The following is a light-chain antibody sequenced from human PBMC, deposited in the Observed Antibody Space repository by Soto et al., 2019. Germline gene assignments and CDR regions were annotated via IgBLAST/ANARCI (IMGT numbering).Light chain of an antibody. CDR1: QGISSY. J-gene: IGKJ4*01. V-gene: IGKV1-12*01. CDR3: QQANSFPLT. CDR2: AAS. Sequence: DIQMTQSPSTLSGSVGDRVTITCRASQGISSYLAWYQQKPGKAPNLLIYAASSLHSGVPSRFSGSGSGTDFTLTISSLQPEDFATYYCQQANSFPLTFGGGTKVDIK.